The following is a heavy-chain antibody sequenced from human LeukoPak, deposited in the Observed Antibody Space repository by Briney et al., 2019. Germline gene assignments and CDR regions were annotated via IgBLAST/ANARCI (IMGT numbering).Heavy chain of an antibody. CDR3: ARQSSGIAATDKIDY. CDR2: IRYDGSNK. Sequence: PGGSLRLSCAASGFTFSSYGMHWVRQAPGKGLEWVAFIRYDGSNKYYADSVKGRFTISRDNSKNTLYLQMNSLRAEDTAIYYCARQSSGIAATDKIDYWGQGALVTVPS. D-gene: IGHD6-13*01. CDR1: GFTFSSYG. V-gene: IGHV3-30*02. J-gene: IGHJ4*02.